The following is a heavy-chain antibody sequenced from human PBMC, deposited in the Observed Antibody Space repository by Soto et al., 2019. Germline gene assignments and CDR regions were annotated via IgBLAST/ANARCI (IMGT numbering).Heavy chain of an antibody. CDR1: GLTFDKYA. Sequence: GGSLRLSCTVSGLTFDKYAMSWVRQAPGKELQWVSAIPGSGYTAYYADSVKGRFTISRDTSQNTVHLQMNSLRAEDTAIYFFAVWEHWLSNNYCHGLDVWGQGTMVSVSS. D-gene: IGHD6-19*01. CDR3: AVWEHWLSNNYCHGLDV. CDR2: IPGSGYTA. J-gene: IGHJ6*02. V-gene: IGHV3-23*01.